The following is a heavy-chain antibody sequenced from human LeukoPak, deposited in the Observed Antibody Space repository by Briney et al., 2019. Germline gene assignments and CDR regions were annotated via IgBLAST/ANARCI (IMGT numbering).Heavy chain of an antibody. J-gene: IGHJ4*02. CDR2: INSGGST. D-gene: IGHD3-10*01. V-gene: IGHV3-53*01. Sequence: GGSLRPSCAASGFTVSSNYMNWVRQAPGQGLEWVSVINSGGSTHYADSVKGRFTISRDNSKNTLYLQMNSLRAEDTAVYYCARDLHYYGSGSDNFRYYWGQGTLITVSS. CDR1: GFTVSSNY. CDR3: ARDLHYYGSGSDNFRYY.